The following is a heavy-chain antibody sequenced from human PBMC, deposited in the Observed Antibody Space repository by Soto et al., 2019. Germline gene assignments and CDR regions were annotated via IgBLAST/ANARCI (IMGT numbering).Heavy chain of an antibody. D-gene: IGHD2-8*01. CDR3: AREGGYCTNGVCYHWFDP. J-gene: IGHJ5*02. Sequence: GGSLRLSCAASGFTFSSYAMSWVRQAPGKGLEWVSAISGSGGSTYYADSVKGRFTISRENAKNTLYLQMNSLRAEDTAVYYCAREGGYCTNGVCYHWFDPWGQGTLVTVSS. CDR2: ISGSGGST. CDR1: GFTFSSYA. V-gene: IGHV3-23*01.